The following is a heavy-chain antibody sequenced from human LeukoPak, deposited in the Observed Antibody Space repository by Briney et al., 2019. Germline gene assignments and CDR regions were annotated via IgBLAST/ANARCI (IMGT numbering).Heavy chain of an antibody. CDR2: ISYDGSNK. J-gene: IGHJ6*04. CDR3: ARDYYGSGSYYDVPHYGMDV. CDR1: GFTFSSYA. V-gene: IGHV3-30*04. D-gene: IGHD3-10*01. Sequence: GGSLRLSCAASGFTFSSYAMHWVRQAPGKGLEWVAVISYDGSNKYYADSVKGRFTISRDNSKNTLYLQMNSLRAEDTAVYYCARDYYGSGSYYDVPHYGMDVWGKGTTVTVSS.